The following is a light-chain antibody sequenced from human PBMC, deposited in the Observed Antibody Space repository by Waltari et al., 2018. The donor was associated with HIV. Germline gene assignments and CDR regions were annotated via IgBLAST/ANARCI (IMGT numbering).Light chain of an antibody. CDR1: QGISSY. CDR3: QLLNSYPLT. V-gene: IGKV1-9*01. CDR2: AAS. J-gene: IGKJ4*01. Sequence: DIQLIQSTSHLSPSIGDRICITCRASQGISSYLAWYQQKPGKAPQLFIYAASTLESGVPSRFSGSASGTEFTLTISSLQPEDFATYYCQLLNSYPLTFGGGTKVDFK.